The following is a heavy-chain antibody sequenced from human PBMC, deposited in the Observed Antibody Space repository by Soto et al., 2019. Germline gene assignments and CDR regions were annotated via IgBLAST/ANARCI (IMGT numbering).Heavy chain of an antibody. Sequence: QVQLQESGPGLVKPSETLSLTCTVSGGSVSSGSYYWSWIRHPPGKGLEWIGYIYYSGSTNYNPSLKSRVTISVDTSKTQFSLELSSVTAADTAVYYCACDFWSGFPFDYWGQGTLVTVSS. CDR2: IYYSGST. CDR1: GGSVSSGSYY. V-gene: IGHV4-61*01. CDR3: ACDFWSGFPFDY. D-gene: IGHD3-3*01. J-gene: IGHJ4*02.